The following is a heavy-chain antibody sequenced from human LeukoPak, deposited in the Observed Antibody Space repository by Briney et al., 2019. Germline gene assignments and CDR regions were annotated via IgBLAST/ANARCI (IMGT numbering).Heavy chain of an antibody. J-gene: IGHJ4*02. D-gene: IGHD3-22*01. Sequence: GGSLRLSCAASGFTFSNAWMSWVRQAPGKGLEWVGRIKSKTDGGTTDYAAPVKGRFTVSRDDSKNTLYLQMNSLKTEDTAVYYCTTPDYDSSGYYYGYFDYWGQGTLVTVSS. CDR2: IKSKTDGGTT. CDR3: TTPDYDSSGYYYGYFDY. CDR1: GFTFSNAW. V-gene: IGHV3-15*01.